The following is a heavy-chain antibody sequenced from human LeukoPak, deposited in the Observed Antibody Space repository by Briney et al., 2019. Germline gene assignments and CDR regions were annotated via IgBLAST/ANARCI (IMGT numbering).Heavy chain of an antibody. CDR3: ARVYYSSSYDYWYFDL. Sequence: SETLSLTCTVSGGSISSYYWSWIRQPPGKGLEWIGYIYYSGSTNYNRSLKSRVTISVDTSKNQFSLKLGSVTAADTAVYYCARVYYSSSYDYWYFDLWGRGTLVTVSS. CDR2: IYYSGST. J-gene: IGHJ2*01. D-gene: IGHD6-13*01. CDR1: GGSISSYY. V-gene: IGHV4-59*01.